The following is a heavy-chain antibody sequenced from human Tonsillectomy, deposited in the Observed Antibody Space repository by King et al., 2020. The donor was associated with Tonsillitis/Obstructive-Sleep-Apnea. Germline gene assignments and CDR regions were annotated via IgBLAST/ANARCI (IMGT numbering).Heavy chain of an antibody. D-gene: IGHD2-2*01. V-gene: IGHV1-2*06. CDR2: INPNSGGT. CDR1: GYTFTGYY. Sequence: VQLVESGAEVKKPGASVKVSCKASGYTFTGYYMHWVRQAPGQGLEWMGRINPNSGGTNYAQKFQGRVTMTRDTSISTAYMELSRLRSDDTAVYYCARLQYQLRYDAFDIWGQGKMVTVSS. J-gene: IGHJ3*02. CDR3: ARLQYQLRYDAFDI.